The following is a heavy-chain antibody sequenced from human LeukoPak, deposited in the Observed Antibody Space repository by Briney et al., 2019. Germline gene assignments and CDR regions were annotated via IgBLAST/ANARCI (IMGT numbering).Heavy chain of an antibody. CDR3: ASMGDFWGSYRKNY. Sequence: PGGSLRLSCAASGFTFSSYAMSWVRQAARKGLEWDSGISGSGGSTYYADSVKGRFTISRDNAKNSLHLQMNSLRAEDTAVYYCASMGDFWGSYRKNYWGQGTLVTVSS. J-gene: IGHJ4*02. CDR1: GFTFSSYA. D-gene: IGHD3-16*02. V-gene: IGHV3-23*01. CDR2: ISGSGGST.